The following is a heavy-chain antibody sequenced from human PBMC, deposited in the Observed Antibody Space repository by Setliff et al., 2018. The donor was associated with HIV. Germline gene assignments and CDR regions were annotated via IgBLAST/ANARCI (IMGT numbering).Heavy chain of an antibody. D-gene: IGHD3-10*01. CDR3: ARGVHDYGGSAYYFDY. Sequence: TLSLTCTVSGGSMSSHYWSWMRQPPGKGLEWIAYVYYSGSSNYNPSLKSRVTVSVDTSKSQFSLNLKSVTATDTAVYYCARGVHDYGGSAYYFDYWGHGKLVTVS. CDR1: GGSMSSHY. CDR2: VYYSGSS. J-gene: IGHJ4*01. V-gene: IGHV4-59*11.